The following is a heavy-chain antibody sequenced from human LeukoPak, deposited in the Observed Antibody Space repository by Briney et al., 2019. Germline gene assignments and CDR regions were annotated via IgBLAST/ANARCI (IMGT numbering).Heavy chain of an antibody. V-gene: IGHV1-18*01. CDR1: GYTFTSYG. D-gene: IGHD6-19*01. Sequence: ASVKVSCKASGYTFTSYGISWVRQAPGHGLEWMGWISAYNGNTNYAQKLQGRVTITTDPSTSTAYMELRSLRSDDTAVYYCARDSRRIAVAGTATFGYWGQGTLVTVSS. J-gene: IGHJ4*02. CDR2: ISAYNGNT. CDR3: ARDSRRIAVAGTATFGY.